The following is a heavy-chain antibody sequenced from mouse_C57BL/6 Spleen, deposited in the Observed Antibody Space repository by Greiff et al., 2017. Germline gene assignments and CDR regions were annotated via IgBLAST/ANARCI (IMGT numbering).Heavy chain of an antibody. CDR1: GCAFSSYW. V-gene: IGHV1-80*01. CDR3: ARGVTTVVALPYWYFDV. D-gene: IGHD1-1*01. CDR2: IYPGDGDT. J-gene: IGHJ1*03. Sequence: QVQLKESGAELVKPGASVKISCKASGCAFSSYWMNWVKQRPGKGLEWIGQIYPGDGDTNYNGKFKGKATLTADKSSSTAYMQLSSLTSEDSAVYFCARGVTTVVALPYWYFDVWGTGTTVTVSS.